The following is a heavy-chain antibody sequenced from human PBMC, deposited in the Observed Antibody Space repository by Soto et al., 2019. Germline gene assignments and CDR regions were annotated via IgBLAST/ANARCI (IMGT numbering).Heavy chain of an antibody. CDR3: ARDDRTRGYCSGGSCYSSYDAFDI. D-gene: IGHD2-15*01. CDR2: ISAYNGNT. V-gene: IGHV1-18*01. Sequence: ALVKISCKASGYTFTGYGISWVRQAPGQGVEWMGWISAYNGNTNYAQKLQGRVTMTTDTSTSTAYMELRSLRSDDTAVYYCARDDRTRGYCSGGSCYSSYDAFDIWGQGTMVTVSS. CDR1: GYTFTGYG. J-gene: IGHJ3*02.